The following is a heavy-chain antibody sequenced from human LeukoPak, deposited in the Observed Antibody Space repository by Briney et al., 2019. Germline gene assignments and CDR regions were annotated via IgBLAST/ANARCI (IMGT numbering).Heavy chain of an antibody. D-gene: IGHD6-19*01. CDR1: GFIFSSYS. CDR3: ARDEYSSGWY. CDR2: ISSSSSYI. J-gene: IGHJ1*01. V-gene: IGHV3-21*01. Sequence: GGSLRLSCAASGFIFSSYSMNWLRQAPEKGLEWVASISSSSSYIYYADSVKGRFTISRDNAKNSLYLQMNSLRAEDTAVYYCARDEYSSGWYLGQGTLVTVSS.